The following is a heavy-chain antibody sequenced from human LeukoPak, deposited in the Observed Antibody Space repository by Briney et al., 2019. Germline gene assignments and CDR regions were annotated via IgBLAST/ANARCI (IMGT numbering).Heavy chain of an antibody. V-gene: IGHV3-11*06. J-gene: IGHJ6*04. CDR3: ARKWQQPEGYYYGMDV. CDR1: GFTFSDYY. Sequence: GGSLRLSCAASGFTFSDYYMSWIRQAPGKGLEWVSYISSSSSYTNYADSVKGRFTISRDNAKNSLYLRMNSLRAEDTAVYYCARKWQQPEGYYYGMDVWGKGTTVTVSS. D-gene: IGHD6-13*01. CDR2: ISSSSSYT.